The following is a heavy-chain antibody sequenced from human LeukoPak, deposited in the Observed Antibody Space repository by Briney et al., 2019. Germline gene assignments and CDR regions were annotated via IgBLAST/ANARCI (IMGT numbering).Heavy chain of an antibody. Sequence: PSETLSLTCTVSGYSISSGYYWGWIRQPPGKGLEWIGSIYHSGSTYYNPSLKSRVTISVDTSKNQFSLKLSSVTAADTAVYYCARDLLGSQGRYFVLWGRGTLVIVSS. J-gene: IGHJ2*01. CDR2: IYHSGST. D-gene: IGHD1-26*01. CDR3: ARDLLGSQGRYFVL. V-gene: IGHV4-38-2*02. CDR1: GYSISSGYY.